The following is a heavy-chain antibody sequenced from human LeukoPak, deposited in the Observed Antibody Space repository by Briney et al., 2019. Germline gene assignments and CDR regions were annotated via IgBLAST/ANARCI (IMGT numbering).Heavy chain of an antibody. J-gene: IGHJ4*02. V-gene: IGHV3-23*01. Sequence: GGSLRLSCAASGFTFSSYAMSWVRHAPGKGLEWVSAISGSGGSTYYADSVKGRFTISRDNSKNTLYLQMNSLRAEDTAVYYCAKDLYYDILTGYPDWGQGTLVTVSS. CDR2: ISGSGGST. CDR3: AKDLYYDILTGYPD. CDR1: GFTFSSYA. D-gene: IGHD3-9*01.